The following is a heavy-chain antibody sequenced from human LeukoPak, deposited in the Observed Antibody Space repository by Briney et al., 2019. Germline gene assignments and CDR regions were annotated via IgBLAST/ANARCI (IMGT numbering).Heavy chain of an antibody. CDR3: ARRDRYCSGGSCYGGMMDDAFDI. V-gene: IGHV5-51*01. J-gene: IGHJ3*02. CDR2: IYPGDSDT. CDR1: GYSFTSYW. D-gene: IGHD2-15*01. Sequence: GESLKISCKGSGYSFTSYWIGWVRQMPGKGLEWMGIIYPGDSDTRYSPSFQGQVTISADKSISTAYLQWSSLKASDTAMYCCARRDRYCSGGSCYGGMMDDAFDIWGQGTMVTVSS.